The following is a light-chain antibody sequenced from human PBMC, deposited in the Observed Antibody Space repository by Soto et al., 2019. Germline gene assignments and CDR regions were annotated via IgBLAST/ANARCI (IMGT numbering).Light chain of an antibody. V-gene: IGKV1-33*01. CDR1: QDIGNS. J-gene: IGKJ3*01. Sequence: DIQMTQSPPSLSASVGDRVTITCQASQDIGNSLNWFQHKPGKAPNLVIYDASNLEIGAPSRFSGSGSGTDFTFTISSLRPEDIATYYCQKSDHLPLFGPGTKVESK. CDR3: QKSDHLPL. CDR2: DAS.